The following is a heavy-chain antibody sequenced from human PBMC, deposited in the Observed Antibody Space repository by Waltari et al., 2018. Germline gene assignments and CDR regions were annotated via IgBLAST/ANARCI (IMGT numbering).Heavy chain of an antibody. D-gene: IGHD6-6*01. Sequence: QVQLQQWGAGLLKPSETLSLTCAVYGGSFSGYYWSWIRQPPGKGLEWIGEINHSGSTNYNPSLKSRVTISVDTSKNQFSLKLSSVTAADTAVYYCARITRSSSSHRRLYYFDYWGQGTLVTVSS. CDR2: INHSGST. V-gene: IGHV4-34*01. CDR3: ARITRSSSSHRRLYYFDY. J-gene: IGHJ4*02. CDR1: GGSFSGYY.